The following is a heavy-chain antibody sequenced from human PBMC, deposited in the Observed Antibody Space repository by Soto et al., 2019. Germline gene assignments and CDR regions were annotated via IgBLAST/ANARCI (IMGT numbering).Heavy chain of an antibody. CDR3: ARDGGLRSHHRGRAFAI. CDR1: GGTFSSYA. J-gene: IGHJ3*02. V-gene: IGHV1-69*12. D-gene: IGHD3-16*01. CDR2: IIPIFGTA. Sequence: QVQLVQSGAEVKKPGSSVKVSCTASGGTFSSYAISWVRQAPGQGLEWMGGIIPIFGTANYAQKFQGRVTITADESTSTAYMELSSLRSEDTAVYYCARDGGLRSHHRGRAFAIWGQGTMVTVSS.